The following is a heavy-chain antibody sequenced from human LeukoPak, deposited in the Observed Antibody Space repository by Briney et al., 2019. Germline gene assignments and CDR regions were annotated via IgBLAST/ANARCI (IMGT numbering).Heavy chain of an antibody. Sequence: GGSLTLSCAASAFTVSSYAMEWVRQAPGKGLEWVAVISYDGTNKYYADSVKGRFTISRDNSKNTLYLQMNSLRAEDTAVYYCARGWVSSSWYSTLFDYWGQGTLVTVSS. D-gene: IGHD6-13*01. CDR3: ARGWVSSSWYSTLFDY. CDR1: AFTVSSYA. CDR2: ISYDGTNK. J-gene: IGHJ4*02. V-gene: IGHV3-30*04.